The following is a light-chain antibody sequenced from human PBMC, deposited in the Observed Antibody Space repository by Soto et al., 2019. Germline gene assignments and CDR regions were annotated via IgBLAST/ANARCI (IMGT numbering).Light chain of an antibody. CDR1: QSISSW. CDR3: QQYNSYPLT. V-gene: IGKV1-5*03. J-gene: IGKJ4*01. CDR2: KAS. Sequence: DIQMTQSPSTLSASVGDRVTITCRASQSISSWLAWYQQKPGKAPKLLIYKASSLESGVPSRFSGNGSGTEVNLTISSLQPDDFATDYCQQYNSYPLTFGGGTKVEIK.